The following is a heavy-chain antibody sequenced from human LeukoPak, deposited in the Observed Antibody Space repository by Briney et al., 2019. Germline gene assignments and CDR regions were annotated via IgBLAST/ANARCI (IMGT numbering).Heavy chain of an antibody. CDR1: GGSVSSGSYY. CDR3: ATNRGPLQKPWIQLLSSYHAFDI. V-gene: IGHV4-61*01. CDR2: IYYSGST. J-gene: IGHJ3*02. D-gene: IGHD5-18*01. Sequence: SETLSLTCTVSGGSVSSGSYYWSWIRQPPGKGLEWIGYIYYSGSTNYNPSLKSRVTISVDTSKNQFSLKLSSVTAADTAVYYCATNRGPLQKPWIQLLSSYHAFDIWGQGTMVTVSS.